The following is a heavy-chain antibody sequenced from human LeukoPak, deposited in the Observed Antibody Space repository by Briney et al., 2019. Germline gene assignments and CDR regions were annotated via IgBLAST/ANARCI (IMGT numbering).Heavy chain of an antibody. D-gene: IGHD2-8*02. CDR1: GCSFTSQW. CDR3: ARLIGVVSGGCYFDL. V-gene: IGHV5-51*01. J-gene: IGHJ2*01. CDR2: IAPDDSDT. Sequence: GASPQISSNAAGCSFTSQWSGWGRQMPGERREWMGIIAPDDSDTRYSPSFQGQVTISAAKSSSTAYRQWNSRKAPDTAIAYCARLIGVVSGGCYFDLWGGGTLLTVS.